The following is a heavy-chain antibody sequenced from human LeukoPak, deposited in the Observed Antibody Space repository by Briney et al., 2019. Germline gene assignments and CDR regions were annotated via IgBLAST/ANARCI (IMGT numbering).Heavy chain of an antibody. J-gene: IGHJ4*02. D-gene: IGHD1-14*01. V-gene: IGHV4-59*01. CDR2: IYYSGST. CDR3: ARIQTGYFDY. Sequence: SETLSLTCTASGGSISSYYWSWIRQPPGKGLEWIGYIYYSGSTNYNPSLKSRVTISVDTSKNQFSLKLSSVTAADTAVYYCARIQTGYFDYWGQGTLVTVSS. CDR1: GGSISSYY.